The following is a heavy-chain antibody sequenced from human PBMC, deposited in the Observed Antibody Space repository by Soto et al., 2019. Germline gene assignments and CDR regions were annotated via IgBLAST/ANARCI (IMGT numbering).Heavy chain of an antibody. D-gene: IGHD5-18*01. CDR3: AAEHPRGYRYGYYY. CDR2: IYYSGSA. J-gene: IGHJ4*02. V-gene: IGHV4-39*07. Sequence: TLSLTCTVSGDSISSSDYYWGWIRQPPGKGLEWIGNIYYSGSASYHPSLKSRVTITRDMSTSTAYMELSRLRSEDTAVYYCAAEHPRGYRYGYYYWGQVTLFTVSS. CDR1: GDSISSSDYY.